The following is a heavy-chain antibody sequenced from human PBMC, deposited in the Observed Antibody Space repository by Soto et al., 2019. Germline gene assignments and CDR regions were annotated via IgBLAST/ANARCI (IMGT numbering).Heavy chain of an antibody. J-gene: IGHJ6*02. CDR3: ARDSRLWFGELLPSYYYYGMDV. D-gene: IGHD3-10*01. Sequence: SDTLSLTCTVSGGSFSRGGYYWSWIRHHPGKGLEWIGFIYYTGNTNYNPSLKSRVTISVDTSKNQFSLKLSSVTAADTAVYYCARDSRLWFGELLPSYYYYGMDVWGQGTTVTVSS. CDR1: GGSFSRGGYY. V-gene: IGHV4-61*08. CDR2: IYYTGNT.